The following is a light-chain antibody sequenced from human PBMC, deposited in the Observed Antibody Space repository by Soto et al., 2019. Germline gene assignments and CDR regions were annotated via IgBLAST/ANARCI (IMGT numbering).Light chain of an antibody. CDR2: EGG. V-gene: IGLV2-23*01. J-gene: IGLJ1*01. CDR1: SSDVGSYNL. Sequence: QSVLTQPASVSGSPGQSITISRTGTSSDVGSYNLVSWYQQHPGKAPKLMIYEGGKRPSGVSDRFSGSKSGNTASLTISGLQAEDDADYYCCSYAGSSTYVFGTGTKVTVL. CDR3: CSYAGSSTYV.